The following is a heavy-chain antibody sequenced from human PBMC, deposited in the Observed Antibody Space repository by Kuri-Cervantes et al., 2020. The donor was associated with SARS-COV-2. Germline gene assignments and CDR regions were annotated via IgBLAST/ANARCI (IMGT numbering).Heavy chain of an antibody. CDR2: ISSSSTI. Sequence: GESLKISCAASGFTFSSYSMNWVRQAPGKGLEWVSSISSSSTIYYADSVKGRFTISRDNAKNSLYLQMNSLRAEDTAVYYCARAGYCSSTSCYYYYYYYMDVWGKGTTVTVSS. D-gene: IGHD2-2*01. CDR3: ARAGYCSSTSCYYYYYYYMDV. CDR1: GFTFSSYS. J-gene: IGHJ6*03. V-gene: IGHV3-48*01.